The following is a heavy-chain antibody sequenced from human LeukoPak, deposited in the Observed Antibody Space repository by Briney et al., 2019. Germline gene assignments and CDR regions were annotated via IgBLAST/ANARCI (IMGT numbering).Heavy chain of an antibody. J-gene: IGHJ4*02. CDR1: GYTLTELS. Sequence: ASVKVSCKVSGYTLTELSMHWVRQAPGKGLEWMGGFDPEDGETIYAQKFQGRVTMTEDTSTDTAYMELSSLRSEDTAVYYCATTYSPYYDILTGYNYFDYWGQGTLVTVSS. CDR3: ATTYSPYYDILTGYNYFDY. D-gene: IGHD3-9*01. CDR2: FDPEDGET. V-gene: IGHV1-24*01.